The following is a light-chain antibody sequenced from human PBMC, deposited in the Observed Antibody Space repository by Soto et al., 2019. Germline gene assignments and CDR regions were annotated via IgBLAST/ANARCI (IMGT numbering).Light chain of an antibody. CDR1: QDITNY. J-gene: IGKJ5*01. CDR2: DAS. V-gene: IGKV1-33*01. CDR3: QHYDHPPIT. Sequence: DIHMTQSPSSLSASVGYIFTITCQASQDITNYLNWYQQKPGRAPRLLLYDASSLETGVPSRFSGSGYGTDFTLTISSLKTEDVATYYCQHYDHPPITFGHGTRLEIK.